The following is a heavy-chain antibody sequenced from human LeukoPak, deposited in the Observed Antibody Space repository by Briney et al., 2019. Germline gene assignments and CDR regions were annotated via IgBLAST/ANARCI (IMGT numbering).Heavy chain of an antibody. V-gene: IGHV1-69*04. J-gene: IGHJ3*01. Sequence: SVKVSCKASGGSFTSYSISWVRQAPGQGLEWVGRVIPFVALPSPAQNFHDRITITADRSANTAYMELSSLTSEDTAVYFCAREQDSGGNSEFHALDVWGQGTLVTVSS. CDR1: GGSFTSYS. CDR2: VIPFVALP. D-gene: IGHD4-23*01. CDR3: AREQDSGGNSEFHALDV.